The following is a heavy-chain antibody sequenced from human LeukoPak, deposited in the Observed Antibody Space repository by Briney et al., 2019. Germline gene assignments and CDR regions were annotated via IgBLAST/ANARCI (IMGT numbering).Heavy chain of an antibody. CDR3: AGGYGSGSYYTSYDY. CDR2: ISGSGGST. CDR1: GFTFSSYA. J-gene: IGHJ4*02. Sequence: GGSLRLSCAASGFTFSSYAMSWVRQAPGKGLELVSAISGSGGSTYYADSVKGRFTISRDNSKNTLYLQMNSLRAEDTAVYYCAGGYGSGSYYTSYDYWGQGTLVTASS. D-gene: IGHD3-10*01. V-gene: IGHV3-23*01.